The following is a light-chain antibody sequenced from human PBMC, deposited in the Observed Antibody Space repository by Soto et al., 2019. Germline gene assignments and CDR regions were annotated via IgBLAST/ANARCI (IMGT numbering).Light chain of an antibody. Sequence: QSVLTQPPSVSGAPGQRVIISCTGSSSTIGPGYDVHWYQQLPGTAPKLLIYGDSHRPSGVPDRFSGSKSGTSASLAITGLHAEDEADYYCQSYDRSLSASVVFGGGTKLTVL. CDR3: QSYDRSLSASVV. CDR2: GDS. J-gene: IGLJ2*01. V-gene: IGLV1-40*01. CDR1: SSTIGPGYD.